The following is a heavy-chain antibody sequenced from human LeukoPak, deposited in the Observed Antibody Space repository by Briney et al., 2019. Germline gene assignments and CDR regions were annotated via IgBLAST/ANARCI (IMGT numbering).Heavy chain of an antibody. CDR2: VNRDGSET. J-gene: IGHJ6*02. CDR1: GFALSSHW. CDR3: ARNNGMDV. Sequence: TGGSLRLSCAASGFALSSHWMTWVRQVPGRGPEWVANVNRDGSETYYLDSEKGRFTISKDNAKNSLYLQMNSLRAEDTALYHCARNNGMDVWGQGTTVIVSS. V-gene: IGHV3-7*03.